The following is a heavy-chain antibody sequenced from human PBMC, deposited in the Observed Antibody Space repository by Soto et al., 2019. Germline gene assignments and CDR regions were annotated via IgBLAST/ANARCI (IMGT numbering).Heavy chain of an antibody. Sequence: QVQLVESGGGVVQPGRSLRLSCAASGFTFSSYAMHWVRQAPGKGLEWVAVISYDGSNKYYADSVKGRLTITRDNSKNTLYLQMNSLRAEDTAVYYCASILIGYYYDSSGLRDDAFDIWGQGTMVTVSS. CDR2: ISYDGSNK. J-gene: IGHJ3*02. V-gene: IGHV3-30-3*01. CDR3: ASILIGYYYDSSGLRDDAFDI. CDR1: GFTFSSYA. D-gene: IGHD3-22*01.